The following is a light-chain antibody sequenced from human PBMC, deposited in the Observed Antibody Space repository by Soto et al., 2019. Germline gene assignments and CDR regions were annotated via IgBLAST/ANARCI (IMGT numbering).Light chain of an antibody. J-gene: IGKJ1*01. CDR1: QDISSY. CDR2: KAS. Sequence: DFTITNSPIYLYAPAPARVTITCRASQDISSYLAWYQQKPGKAPKLLIYKASTLKSGVPSRFSGSGSGTEFTLTISSLQPDDFTTYYCQLYNSYSEAFGQGSNVDI. CDR3: QLYNSYSEA. V-gene: IGKV1-5*03.